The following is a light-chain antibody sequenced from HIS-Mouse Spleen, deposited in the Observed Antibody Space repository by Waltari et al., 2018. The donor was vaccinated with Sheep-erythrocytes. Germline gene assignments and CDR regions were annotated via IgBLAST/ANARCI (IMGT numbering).Light chain of an antibody. CDR1: QSVSSSY. Sequence: ELVLTHSPGTLSLSPGQIATLSCRASQSVSSSYLAWYQQKPGQAPRLLIYGASSRATGIPDRFSGSGSGTDFTLTISRLEPEDFAVYYCQQYGSSPIFTFGPGTKVDIK. V-gene: IGKV3-20*01. CDR3: QQYGSSPIFT. CDR2: GAS. J-gene: IGKJ3*01.